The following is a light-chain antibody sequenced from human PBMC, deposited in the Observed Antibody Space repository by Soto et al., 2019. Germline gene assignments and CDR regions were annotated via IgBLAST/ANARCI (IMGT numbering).Light chain of an antibody. CDR2: GNS. V-gene: IGLV1-40*01. CDR1: SSNIGAGYD. J-gene: IGLJ1*01. CDR3: QSYDSSLSGWV. Sequence: QSVLTQPPSVSGAPGQRVTISCTGSSSNIGAGYDVHWYQQLPGTAPKFLIYGNSNRPSGVPVRFSGSKSGTSASLAITGLQAEDEADYYCQSYDSSLSGWVFGTGTKLTVL.